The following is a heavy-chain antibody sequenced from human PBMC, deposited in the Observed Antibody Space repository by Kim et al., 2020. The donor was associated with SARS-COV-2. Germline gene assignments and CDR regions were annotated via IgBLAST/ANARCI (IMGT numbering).Heavy chain of an antibody. Sequence: GGSLRLSCSASGFTFSSYAMHWVRQAPGKGLEYVSAISSNGGSTYYADSVKGRFTISRDNSKNTLYLQMSSLRAEDTAVYYCVKDFDYCSSTSCPADCWGQGTLVTVSS. CDR1: GFTFSSYA. CDR3: VKDFDYCSSTSCPADC. D-gene: IGHD2-2*01. V-gene: IGHV3-64D*06. CDR2: ISSNGGST. J-gene: IGHJ4*02.